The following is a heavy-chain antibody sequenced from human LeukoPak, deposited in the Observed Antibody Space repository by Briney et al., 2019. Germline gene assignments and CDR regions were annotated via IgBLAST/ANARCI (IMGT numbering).Heavy chain of an antibody. V-gene: IGHV3-48*01. Sequence: GGSRKPPRVASGSTFSSYTMNWSRKAPGKGLEWVSYITRSSSAKFYADSVKGRFTISRDNAENLLYLQMNSLRAEDTAVYYCTRDQEGSDYWGQGTLVTVSS. CDR2: ITRSSSAK. CDR1: GSTFSSYT. CDR3: TRDQEGSDY. J-gene: IGHJ4*02.